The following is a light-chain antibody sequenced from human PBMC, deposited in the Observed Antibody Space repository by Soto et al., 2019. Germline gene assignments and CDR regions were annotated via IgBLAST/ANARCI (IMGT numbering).Light chain of an antibody. CDR3: SSYAGRNNYV. CDR1: RSNIGSYDF. Sequence: HSALTQPPSASGSPGQSVTISCAGSRSNIGSYDFVAWYQQHPGKAPKLIIYDVSERPSGVPDRFSGSKSGNTASLTVSGLQAEDEADYYCSSYAGRNNYVFGTGTKVTVL. J-gene: IGLJ1*01. V-gene: IGLV2-8*01. CDR2: DVS.